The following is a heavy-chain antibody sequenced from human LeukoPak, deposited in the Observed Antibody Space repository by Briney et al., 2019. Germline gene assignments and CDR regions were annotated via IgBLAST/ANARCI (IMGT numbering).Heavy chain of an antibody. V-gene: IGHV3-33*08. CDR1: GFTFSSHW. CDR3: ARVPLYSSGWNYFEY. J-gene: IGHJ4*02. Sequence: PGGSLRLSCAASGFTFSSHWMHWVRQAPGKGLEWVAVIWYDGSNKYTISRDNSKNTLYLQMNSLRAEDTAVYYCARVPLYSSGWNYFEYWGQGTLVTVSS. D-gene: IGHD6-19*01. CDR2: IWYDGSNK.